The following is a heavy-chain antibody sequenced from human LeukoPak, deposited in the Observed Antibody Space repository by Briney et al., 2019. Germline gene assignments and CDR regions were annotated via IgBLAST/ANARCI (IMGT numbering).Heavy chain of an antibody. D-gene: IGHD1-26*01. CDR3: AKDSTYSGSYYGDFDY. J-gene: IGHJ4*02. Sequence: GGSLRLSCAASGFTFSNAWMSWVRQAPGKGLEWVAVISYDGSNKYYADSVKGRFTISRDNSKNTLYLQMNSLRAEDTAVYYCAKDSTYSGSYYGDFDYWGQGTLVTVSS. CDR1: GFTFSNAW. CDR2: ISYDGSNK. V-gene: IGHV3-30*18.